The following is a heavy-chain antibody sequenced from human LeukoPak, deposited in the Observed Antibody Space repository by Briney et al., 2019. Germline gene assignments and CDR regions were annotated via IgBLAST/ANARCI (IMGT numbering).Heavy chain of an antibody. CDR2: ISYDGSNK. CDR3: AKVGAVAGYGMDV. D-gene: IGHD6-13*01. V-gene: IGHV3-30*18. Sequence: GGSLRLSCAASGFTFSSYGMHWVRQAPGKGLEWVAVISYDGSNKYYADSVKGRFTISRDNSKNTLYLQMKSLRAEETAVYYCAKVGAVAGYGMDVWGQGTMVTVS. J-gene: IGHJ6*02. CDR1: GFTFSSYG.